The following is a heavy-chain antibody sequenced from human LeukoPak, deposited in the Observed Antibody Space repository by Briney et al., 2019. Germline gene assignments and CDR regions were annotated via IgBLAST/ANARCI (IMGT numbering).Heavy chain of an antibody. V-gene: IGHV1-46*01. Sequence: ASVKVSCKASGYTFTSYYMHWVRQAPGQGLEWMGIINPSGGSTSYAQKFQGRVTITTDESTSTAYMELSSLRSEDTAVYYCARDRSSGIGHGYFDYWGQGTLVTVSS. CDR2: INPSGGST. CDR1: GYTFTSYY. J-gene: IGHJ4*02. CDR3: ARDRSSGIGHGYFDY. D-gene: IGHD2-15*01.